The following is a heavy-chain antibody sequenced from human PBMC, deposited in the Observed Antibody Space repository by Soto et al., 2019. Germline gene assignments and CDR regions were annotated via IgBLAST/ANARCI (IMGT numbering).Heavy chain of an antibody. V-gene: IGHV4-39*01. Sequence: LSLTCTVSGGSISSSSYYWGWIRQPPGKGLEWIGSIYYSGSTYYNPSLKSRVTISVDTSKNQFSLKLSSVTAADTAVYYCARQSGAVAGYYYYGMDVWGQGTTVTVSS. D-gene: IGHD6-19*01. CDR1: GGSISSSSYY. CDR2: IYYSGST. CDR3: ARQSGAVAGYYYYGMDV. J-gene: IGHJ6*02.